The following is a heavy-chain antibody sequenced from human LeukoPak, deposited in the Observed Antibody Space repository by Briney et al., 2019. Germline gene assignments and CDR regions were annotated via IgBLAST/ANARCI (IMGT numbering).Heavy chain of an antibody. CDR2: INLDGSRT. V-gene: IGHV3-74*01. J-gene: IGHJ4*02. Sequence: GGSLRLSCAASGFTFSSHWMHWVRQVPGKGLVWVSRINLDGSRTNYADSVKGRFTISRDNAKNSLYLQMNSLRAEDTAVYYCARGLLAAAGIDYWGQGALVTVSS. D-gene: IGHD6-13*01. CDR3: ARGLLAAAGIDY. CDR1: GFTFSSHW.